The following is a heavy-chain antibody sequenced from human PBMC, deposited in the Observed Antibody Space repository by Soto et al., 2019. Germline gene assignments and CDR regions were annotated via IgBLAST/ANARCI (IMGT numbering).Heavy chain of an antibody. CDR2: ITPIFGTA. Sequence: QVQLLLSGAEVKKPGSSLKVSCKASGGTFSSYAISWVRQAPGQGLEWMSGITPIFGTANYAQKFHGRVTITGDESTSTSYMELSSLRSEDTAVYYCARVGRYTSGYSHGIEYFQHWGQGTLVNVSS. CDR1: GGTFSSYA. V-gene: IGHV1-69*12. CDR3: ARVGRYTSGYSHGIEYFQH. D-gene: IGHD3-22*01. J-gene: IGHJ1*01.